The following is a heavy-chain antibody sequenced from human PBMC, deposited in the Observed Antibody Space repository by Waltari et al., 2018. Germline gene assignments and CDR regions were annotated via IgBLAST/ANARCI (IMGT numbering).Heavy chain of an antibody. CDR1: GYSLSSGYY. V-gene: IGHV4-38-2*02. CDR3: AGELGGDY. CDR2: IYHSGST. D-gene: IGHD7-27*01. J-gene: IGHJ4*02. Sequence: QAQLQESGPGLVKPSATLSLTCTVPGYSLSSGYYWGWVRQPPGTGLEWIGSIYHSGSTYYNPSLKSRVTISVDTSKNQFSLKLSSVTAADTAVYYCAGELGGDYWGQGTLVTVSS.